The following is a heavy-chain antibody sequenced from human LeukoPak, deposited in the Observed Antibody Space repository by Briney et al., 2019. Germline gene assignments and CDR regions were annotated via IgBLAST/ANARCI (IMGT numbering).Heavy chain of an antibody. V-gene: IGHV1-18*01. D-gene: IGHD3-22*01. Sequence: ASVKVSCKASGYTFTSYGISWVRQAPGQGLEWMGWISAYNGNTNYAQKLQGRVTMTTDTSTSTAYMELSSLRSEDTAVYYCARGTYYYDSSGYYSDYYYGMDVWGQGTTVTVSS. CDR2: ISAYNGNT. J-gene: IGHJ6*02. CDR3: ARGTYYYDSSGYYSDYYYGMDV. CDR1: GYTFTSYG.